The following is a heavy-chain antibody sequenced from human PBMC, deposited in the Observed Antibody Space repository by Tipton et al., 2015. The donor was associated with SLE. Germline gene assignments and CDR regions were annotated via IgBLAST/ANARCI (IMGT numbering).Heavy chain of an antibody. D-gene: IGHD2-15*01. Sequence: SLRLSCAASGFTVSSNYMSWVRQAPGKGLEWVSVIYSGGSTYYADSVKDRFTISRHNSKNTLYLQMNSLRAEDTAVYYCARDVAALKGWYFDLWGRGTLVTVSS. V-gene: IGHV3-53*04. CDR2: IYSGGST. CDR3: ARDVAALKGWYFDL. J-gene: IGHJ2*01. CDR1: GFTVSSNY.